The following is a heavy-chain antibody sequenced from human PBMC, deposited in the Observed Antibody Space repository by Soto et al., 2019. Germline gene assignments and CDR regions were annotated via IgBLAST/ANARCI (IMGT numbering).Heavy chain of an antibody. J-gene: IGHJ6*02. CDR3: ARGSMITFGGVIVGHMDV. Sequence: SETLSLTCAVYGGSFSGYYWSWIRQPPGKGLEWIGEINHSGSTNYNPSLKSRVTISVDTSKNQFSLKLSSVTAADTAVYYCARGSMITFGGVIVGHMDVWGQGTTVTVSS. D-gene: IGHD3-16*02. CDR2: INHSGST. CDR1: GGSFSGYY. V-gene: IGHV4-34*01.